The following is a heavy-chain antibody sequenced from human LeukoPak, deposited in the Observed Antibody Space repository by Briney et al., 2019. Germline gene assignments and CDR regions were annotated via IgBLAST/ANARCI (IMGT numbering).Heavy chain of an antibody. CDR1: GGTFSSYA. Sequence: ASVKVSCKASGGTFSSYAISWVRQAPGQGLEWMGGIIPIFGTANYAQKFQGRVTITTDESTSTAYMELSSLRSEDTAVYYCAGVEARYCSSTSCYDHAFDIWGQGTMVTVSS. D-gene: IGHD2-2*01. CDR3: AGVEARYCSSTSCYDHAFDI. J-gene: IGHJ3*02. V-gene: IGHV1-69*05. CDR2: IIPIFGTA.